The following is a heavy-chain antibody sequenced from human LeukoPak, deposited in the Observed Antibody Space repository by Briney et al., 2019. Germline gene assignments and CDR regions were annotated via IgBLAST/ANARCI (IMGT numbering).Heavy chain of an antibody. Sequence: SETLSLTCTVSGGSISSYYWSWIRQPAGKGLEWIGRINASGTTRYNPSLKSRVTMSVDTSKNQLSLILTSVTAADTAVYYCAKPGGGDGYNFFYWGQGTLVTVSS. CDR1: GGSISSYY. CDR2: INASGTT. CDR3: AKPGGGDGYNFFY. J-gene: IGHJ4*02. V-gene: IGHV4-4*07. D-gene: IGHD5-24*01.